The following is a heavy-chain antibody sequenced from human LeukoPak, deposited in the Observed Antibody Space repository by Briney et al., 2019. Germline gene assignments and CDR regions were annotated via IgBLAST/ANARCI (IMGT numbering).Heavy chain of an antibody. Sequence: PGGSLRLSCAASGFSFSSYGMHWVRQTPGKGLEWVTFIGIDETYKYYRDSVKGRFTISRDTSENTLHLQMNSLRADDTGVYYCARGGNWGPPFDYWGQGTLVTVSS. J-gene: IGHJ4*02. CDR1: GFSFSSYG. V-gene: IGHV3-30*02. CDR2: IGIDETYK. CDR3: ARGGNWGPPFDY. D-gene: IGHD7-27*01.